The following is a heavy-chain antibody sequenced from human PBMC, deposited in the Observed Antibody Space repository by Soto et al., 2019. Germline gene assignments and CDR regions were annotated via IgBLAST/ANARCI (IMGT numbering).Heavy chain of an antibody. CDR3: ARVDGYSYGYNYYYYGMDV. Sequence: ASVKVSCKASGGTFSSYAISWARQAPGQGLEWMGGIIPIFGTANYAQKFQGRVTITADESTSTAYMELSSLRSEDTAVYYCARVDGYSYGYNYYYYGMDVWRQGTTVTVSS. J-gene: IGHJ6*02. D-gene: IGHD5-18*01. CDR1: GGTFSSYA. CDR2: IIPIFGTA. V-gene: IGHV1-69*13.